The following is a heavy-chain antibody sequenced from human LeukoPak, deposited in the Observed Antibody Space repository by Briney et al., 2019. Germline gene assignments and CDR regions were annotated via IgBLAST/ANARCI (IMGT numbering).Heavy chain of an antibody. Sequence: PSETLSLTCAVYGGSFSGYYWSWIRQPPGKGLEWIGEINHSGSTNYNPSLKSRVTISVDTSKNQFSLKLSSVTAADTAVYYCARPKWELPMGGWFDPWGQGTLVTVSS. J-gene: IGHJ5*02. V-gene: IGHV4-34*01. CDR2: INHSGST. D-gene: IGHD1-26*01. CDR3: ARPKWELPMGGWFDP. CDR1: GGSFSGYY.